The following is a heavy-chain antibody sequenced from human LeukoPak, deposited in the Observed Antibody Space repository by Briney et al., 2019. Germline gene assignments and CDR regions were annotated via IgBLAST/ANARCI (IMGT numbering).Heavy chain of an antibody. J-gene: IGHJ6*03. CDR2: ISGSGGST. V-gene: IGHV3-23*01. D-gene: IGHD3-10*01. Sequence: GGSLRLSCAASGFTFSIYAMSWVRQAPGKGLEWVSAISGSGGSTYYADSVKGRFTISRDNSKNTLYLQMNSLRAEDTAVYYCAKGSGKHYYYYMDVWGKGTTVTVSS. CDR1: GFTFSIYA. CDR3: AKGSGKHYYYYMDV.